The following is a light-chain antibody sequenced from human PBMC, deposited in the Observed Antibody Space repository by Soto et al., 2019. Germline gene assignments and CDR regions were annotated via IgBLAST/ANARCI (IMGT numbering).Light chain of an antibody. V-gene: IGLV1-40*01. J-gene: IGLJ1*01. CDR1: SSNIGVGYD. Sequence: QSVLTQPPSVSGAPGQRVTISCTGSSSNIGVGYDVHWYQQRPGTAPKLLIFGNINRPSRVPDRFSGSKSGTSASLAITGLQAEDEGDYYCESYDSTLIARYVFGTGTKGTVL. CDR3: ESYDSTLIARYV. CDR2: GNI.